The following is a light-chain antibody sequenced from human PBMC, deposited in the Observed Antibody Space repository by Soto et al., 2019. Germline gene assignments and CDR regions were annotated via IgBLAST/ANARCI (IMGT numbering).Light chain of an antibody. Sequence: QSVLTQPPSVSAAPGQKVTISCSGSSSSIENNYVSWYQQLPGTAPKLLIYDNNERPSGIPDRFSGSKSGTSATLGITGLQTGDEADYYCGTWDSSLSAVVFGGGTKLTVL. V-gene: IGLV1-51*01. CDR1: SSSIENNY. CDR3: GTWDSSLSAVV. CDR2: DNN. J-gene: IGLJ2*01.